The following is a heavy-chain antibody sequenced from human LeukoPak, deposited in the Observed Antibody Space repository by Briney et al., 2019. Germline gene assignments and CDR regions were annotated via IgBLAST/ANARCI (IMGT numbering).Heavy chain of an antibody. CDR3: ARGGLRFLGGGY. CDR1: GLTFSIYA. V-gene: IGHV3-23*01. D-gene: IGHD5-12*01. J-gene: IGHJ4*02. Sequence: PGGSLRLSCATSGLTFSIYAMTWVRQAPGKGLEWVSSIIGSGGGTYYADSVAGHFIIYRDNSKDTPYLQMNSLRAHDTAVYYWARGGLRFLGGGYWGQGTLVTVSS. CDR2: IIGSGGGT.